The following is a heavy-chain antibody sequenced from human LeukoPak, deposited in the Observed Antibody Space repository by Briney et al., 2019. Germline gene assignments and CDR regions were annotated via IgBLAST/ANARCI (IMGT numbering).Heavy chain of an antibody. D-gene: IGHD3-9*01. Sequence: PSETLSLTCAVSRGSISSEHYSWSWLRQPPGKGLEWIGHIYQTGNTYYNPSLKSRVTISLDKPKNRFYLRLNSVTAADMAVYFCARGPILPGKSTTPRAFDVWGQGTMVAVSS. V-gene: IGHV4-30-2*01. J-gene: IGHJ3*01. CDR2: IYQTGNT. CDR1: RGSISSEHYS. CDR3: ARGPILPGKSTTPRAFDV.